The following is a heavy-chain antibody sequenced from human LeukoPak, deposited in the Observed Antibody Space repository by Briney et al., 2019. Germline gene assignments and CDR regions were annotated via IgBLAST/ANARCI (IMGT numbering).Heavy chain of an antibody. CDR2: ISGSGVRT. CDR3: ARDLLPASCGMPRTSCYYNDWYFDL. J-gene: IGHJ2*01. V-gene: IGHV3-23*01. D-gene: IGHD2-2*01. CDR1: GFTFSSYA. Sequence: HPGGSLRLSCAASGFTFSSYAMSWVRQAPGKGLEWVSAISGSGVRTYYADSLKGRFTISRDNAKNSLYLQMNSLRAEDTAVYYCARDLLPASCGMPRTSCYYNDWYFDLWGRGTLVTVSS.